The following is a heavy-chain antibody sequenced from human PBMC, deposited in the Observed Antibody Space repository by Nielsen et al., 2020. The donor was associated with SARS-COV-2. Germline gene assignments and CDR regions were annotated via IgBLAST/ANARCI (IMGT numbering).Heavy chain of an antibody. V-gene: IGHV3-74*01. CDR3: ARDVKTVWFQGLGRYYYYYMDV. CDR2: INSDGSST. Sequence: GESLKISCAASGFTFSSYAMSWVRQAPGKGLVWVSRINSDGSSTSYADSVKGRFTISRDDAKNTLYLQMNSLRAEDTAVYYCARDVKTVWFQGLGRYYYYYMDVWGKGTTVTVSS. J-gene: IGHJ6*03. CDR1: GFTFSSYA. D-gene: IGHD3-10*01.